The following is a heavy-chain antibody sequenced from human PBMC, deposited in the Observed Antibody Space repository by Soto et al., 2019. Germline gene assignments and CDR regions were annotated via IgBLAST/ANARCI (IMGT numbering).Heavy chain of an antibody. J-gene: IGHJ6*03. CDR2: ISANTLGT. CDR1: EITFSAYA. D-gene: IGHD1-7*01. V-gene: IGHV3-23*01. CDR3: AREGVTGTTRHYYMDV. Sequence: GGSLRLSCAASEITFSAYAMDWVRQTPGKGLEWVSGISANTLGTYYADSVKGRFTVSRDNSNNILYLQMNFLRAEDTAVYYCAREGVTGTTRHYYMDVWGKGTTVTVSS.